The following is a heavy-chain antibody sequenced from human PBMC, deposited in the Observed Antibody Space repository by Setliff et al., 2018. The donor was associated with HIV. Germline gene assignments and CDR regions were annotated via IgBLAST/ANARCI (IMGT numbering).Heavy chain of an antibody. V-gene: IGHV1-2*02. Sequence: ASVKVSCKASGYTFTGSYVHWVRQAPGQGLEWMAWINPNSGDTTYAQRFGGRVTMTRDTSTRTVDMELSSLRSEDTAVYYCASHAKTVDNGLLDHWGQGTLVTVSS. J-gene: IGHJ4*02. CDR2: INPNSGDT. CDR3: ASHAKTVDNGLLDH. D-gene: IGHD6-19*01. CDR1: GYTFTGSY.